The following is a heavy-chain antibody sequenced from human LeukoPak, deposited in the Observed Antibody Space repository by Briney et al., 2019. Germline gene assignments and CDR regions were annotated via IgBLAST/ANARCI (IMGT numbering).Heavy chain of an antibody. V-gene: IGHV1-18*01. CDR3: ASGYCSGGSCYGLLDY. CDR1: GYTFTTYG. CDR2: ISAYNGNT. D-gene: IGHD2-15*01. J-gene: IGHJ4*02. Sequence: ASVKVSCKASGYTFTTYGISWVRQAPGQGLEWMGWISAYNGNTNYAQKLQGGVTMTTDTSTKTAYMELRSLRSDDTAVYYCASGYCSGGSCYGLLDYWGQGTLVIVSS.